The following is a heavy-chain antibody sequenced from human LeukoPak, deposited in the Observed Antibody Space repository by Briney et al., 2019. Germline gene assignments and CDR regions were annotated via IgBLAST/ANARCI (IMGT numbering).Heavy chain of an antibody. J-gene: IGHJ4*02. Sequence: PGGSLRLSCAASGFTFSSHGMHWVRQAPGKGLEWVAVIWYDGSNKYYEDSVKGRFTISRDNSKNTLFLQMNALRAEDTAVYYCASSITVAGIIDYWGQGTLVTVSS. CDR1: GFTFSSHG. D-gene: IGHD6-19*01. CDR3: ASSITVAGIIDY. CDR2: IWYDGSNK. V-gene: IGHV3-33*01.